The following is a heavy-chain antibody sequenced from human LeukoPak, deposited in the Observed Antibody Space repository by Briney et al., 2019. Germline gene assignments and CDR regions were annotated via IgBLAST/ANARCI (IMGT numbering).Heavy chain of an antibody. CDR3: ASSGYSSSWYGGDY. CDR2: IYPGDSDT. D-gene: IGHD6-13*01. V-gene: IGHV5-51*01. CDR1: GCSFTSYW. Sequence: GGALQISCKGSGCSFTSYWIGGVGQMPGKGLEGMGIIYPGDSDTRYSASFQGQVTISADKSISTAYLQWSSLKASDTAMYYCASSGYSSSWYGGDYWGQGTLVTVSS. J-gene: IGHJ4*02.